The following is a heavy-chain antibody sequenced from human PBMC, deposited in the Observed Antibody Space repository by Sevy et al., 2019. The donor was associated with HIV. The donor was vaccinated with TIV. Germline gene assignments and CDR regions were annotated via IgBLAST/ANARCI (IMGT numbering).Heavy chain of an antibody. D-gene: IGHD3-10*01. Sequence: GGSLRLSCAASGFSFSSYNMNWVRQAPGKGLEWVSYISSSSSAIYYAYSVKGRFTISRDNAKNSLYLQMNNLRGDDTAVYYCTRGNYYGDWYFDLWGRGTLVTVSS. CDR2: ISSSSSAI. CDR3: TRGNYYGDWYFDL. J-gene: IGHJ2*01. V-gene: IGHV3-48*01. CDR1: GFSFSSYN.